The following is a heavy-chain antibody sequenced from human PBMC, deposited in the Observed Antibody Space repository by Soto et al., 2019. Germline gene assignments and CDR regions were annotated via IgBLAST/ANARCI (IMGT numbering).Heavy chain of an antibody. J-gene: IGHJ5*02. CDR2: IYYSGST. CDR1: GGSISSGDYY. Sequence: SETLSLTCTVSGGSISSGDYYWSWIRQPPGKGLEWIGYIYYSGSTYYNPSLKSRVTISVDTYKNPFSLKLSSVTAADTAVYYSARVLVNYDFWSGYVNWFDPWGQGTLVTVSS. V-gene: IGHV4-30-4*01. CDR3: ARVLVNYDFWSGYVNWFDP. D-gene: IGHD3-3*01.